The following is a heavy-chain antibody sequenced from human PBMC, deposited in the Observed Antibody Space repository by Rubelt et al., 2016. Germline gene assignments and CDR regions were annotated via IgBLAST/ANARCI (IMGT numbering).Heavy chain of an antibody. D-gene: IGHD6-6*01. J-gene: IGHJ2*01. Sequence: VRQAPGKGLEWVSFISTSSTTIYYADSLRGRFTISRDNAKNSLYLQLSSLRIEDTAVYYCANVLQRSWYYDLWGRGTLVTVSS. V-gene: IGHV3-48*01. CDR3: ANVLQRSWYYDL. CDR2: ISTSSTTI.